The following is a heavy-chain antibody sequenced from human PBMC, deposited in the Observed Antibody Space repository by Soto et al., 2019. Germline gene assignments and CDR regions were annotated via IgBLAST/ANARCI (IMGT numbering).Heavy chain of an antibody. Sequence: QVQLVQSGAEVKKPGASVKVSCKASGYTFTSYAMHWVRQAPGQRLEWMGWINAGNGNTKYSQKFQGRVTITRDTSASTAYMELSSLRSEDTAVYYCARFSVRLGGGVGYYFDYWGQGTLVTVSS. V-gene: IGHV1-3*01. CDR3: ARFSVRLGGGVGYYFDY. D-gene: IGHD6-19*01. CDR2: INAGNGNT. J-gene: IGHJ4*02. CDR1: GYTFTSYA.